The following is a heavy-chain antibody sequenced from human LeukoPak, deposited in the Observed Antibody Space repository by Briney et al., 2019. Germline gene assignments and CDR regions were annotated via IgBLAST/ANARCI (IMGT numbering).Heavy chain of an antibody. CDR2: IYYSGST. CDR1: GGSISSYY. J-gene: IGHJ4*02. Sequence: SQTLSLTCTVSGGSISSYYWSWIRQPPGKGLEWIGYIYYSGSTNYNPSLKSRVTISIDTSKNQFSLKLSSVTAADTAVYYCARHEGHRGNFDYWGQGTLVTVSS. CDR3: ARHEGHRGNFDY. V-gene: IGHV4-59*08.